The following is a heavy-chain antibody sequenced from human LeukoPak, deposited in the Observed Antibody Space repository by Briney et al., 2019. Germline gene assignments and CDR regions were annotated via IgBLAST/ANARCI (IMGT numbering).Heavy chain of an antibody. CDR3: ARDGAVDDFYYYGMDV. Sequence: GGSLRLSCAASGFTFSSYWMSWVRQAPGKGLEWVANIKQDGSEKYYVDSVKGRLTISGDNAKNSLYLQMNSLRAEDTAVYYCARDGAVDDFYYYGMDVWGQGTTVTVSS. CDR2: IKQDGSEK. V-gene: IGHV3-7*01. D-gene: IGHD3/OR15-3a*01. CDR1: GFTFSSYW. J-gene: IGHJ6*02.